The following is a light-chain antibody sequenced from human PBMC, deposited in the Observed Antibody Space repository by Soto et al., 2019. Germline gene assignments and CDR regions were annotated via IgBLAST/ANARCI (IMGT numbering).Light chain of an antibody. CDR3: HQYGSAPWT. CDR2: RAS. Sequence: ENVLTQSLGTLSLSPGERATLSCRASQSVTSTYLAWYQQKPGQAPRLLIYRASSRATGIADRFSGSGSGTDFTLTIGRLEPEDSAVYYCHQYGSAPWTFGQGTKVEIK. V-gene: IGKV3-20*01. CDR1: QSVTSTY. J-gene: IGKJ1*01.